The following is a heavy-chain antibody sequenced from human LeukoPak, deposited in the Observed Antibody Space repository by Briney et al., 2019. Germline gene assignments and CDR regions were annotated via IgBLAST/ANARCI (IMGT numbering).Heavy chain of an antibody. CDR2: ISSNGGST. D-gene: IGHD3-9*01. CDR1: GFTFSSYA. CDR3: AKDRNFDWLLPDY. Sequence: GGSLRLSCAASGFTFSSYAMHWVRQAPGKGLEYVSAISSNGGSTYYANSVKGRFTISRDNSKNTLYLQMGSLRAEDMAVYYCAKDRNFDWLLPDYWGQGTLVTVSS. V-gene: IGHV3-64*01. J-gene: IGHJ4*02.